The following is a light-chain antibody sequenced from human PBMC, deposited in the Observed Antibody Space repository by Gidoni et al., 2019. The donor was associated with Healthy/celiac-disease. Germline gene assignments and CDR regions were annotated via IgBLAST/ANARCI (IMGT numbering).Light chain of an antibody. J-gene: IGKJ4*01. Sequence: IHLTQSPSYLSASVGDRVTIPCRASQGISNYLAWYQQKSGKVPKLLIYAASTLQSGVPSRFSGSGAGTDFTLTISSLQPEDVATYYCQKYNRAPLGGGTKVEIK. CDR1: QGISNY. V-gene: IGKV1-27*01. CDR3: QKYNRAP. CDR2: AAS.